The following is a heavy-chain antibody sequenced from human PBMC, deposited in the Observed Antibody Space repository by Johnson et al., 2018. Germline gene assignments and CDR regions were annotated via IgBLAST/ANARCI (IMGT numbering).Heavy chain of an antibody. V-gene: IGHV3-23*04. CDR3: AKDYDFWSGYLDGMDV. CDR1: GFTFSSYA. J-gene: IGHJ6*02. CDR2: ISGSGGST. D-gene: IGHD3-3*01. Sequence: VQLVESGGGLVKPGGSLRLSCAASGFTFSSYAMSWVRQAPGKGLEWVSAISGSGGSTYYADSVKGRFTISRDNSKNTLYLQMNSLRAEDTAVYYCAKDYDFWSGYLDGMDVWGQGTTVTVSS.